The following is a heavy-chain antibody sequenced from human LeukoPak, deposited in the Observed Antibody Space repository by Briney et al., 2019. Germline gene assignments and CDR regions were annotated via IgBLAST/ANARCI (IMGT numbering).Heavy chain of an antibody. CDR3: ARGQGHYYDSSGYYYTYFDY. D-gene: IGHD3-22*01. V-gene: IGHV1-69*05. Sequence: SVKVSCKASGGTFSSYAISWVRQAPGRGLEWMGRIIPIFGTANYAQKFQGRVTITTDESTSTAYMELSSLRSEDTAVYYCARGQGHYYDSSGYYYTYFDYWGQGTLVTVSS. J-gene: IGHJ4*02. CDR1: GGTFSSYA. CDR2: IIPIFGTA.